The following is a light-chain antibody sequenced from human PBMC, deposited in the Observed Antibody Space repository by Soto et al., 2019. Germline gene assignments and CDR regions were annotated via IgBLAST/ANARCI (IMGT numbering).Light chain of an antibody. CDR3: QVWDTSDPRVM. J-gene: IGLJ3*02. V-gene: IGLV3-21*02. Sequence: SYELTQPPSVSVAPGLTATITCGGDNIGNKVVHWYQQKPGQAHVLVVYDDRDRPSGIPERFSGSNSGNTATLTISRVEAGDEADYHCQVWDTSDPRVMFGGGTKLTVL. CDR2: DDR. CDR1: NIGNKV.